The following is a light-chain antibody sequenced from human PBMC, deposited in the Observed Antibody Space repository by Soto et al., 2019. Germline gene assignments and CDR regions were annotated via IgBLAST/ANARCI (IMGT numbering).Light chain of an antibody. J-gene: IGKJ5*01. CDR3: QQRSNWPPIT. V-gene: IGKV3-11*01. CDR2: DAS. CDR1: QSVSSY. Sequence: EIGLTQSPATLSLSPGERATLSCRASQSVSSYLAWYQQKPCQAPRLLIYDASNRATGIPARFSGSGSGTDFTLTISSLEPEDFAVYYCQQRSNWPPITFGQGTRLEIK.